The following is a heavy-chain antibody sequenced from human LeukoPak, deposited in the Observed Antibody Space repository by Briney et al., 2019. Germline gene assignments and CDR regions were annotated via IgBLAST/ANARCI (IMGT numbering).Heavy chain of an antibody. CDR3: TRDEGATVATYRFDF. V-gene: IGHV3-7*01. CDR1: GFDFNNDY. J-gene: IGHJ4*02. CDR2: IKFDGSDT. Sequence: GGSLRLSCAASGFDFNNDYMSWVRQAPGEGREWLANIKFDGSDTYYVDSVKGRFTISRDNAKNSLYLQMSSLRVEDTALYYCTRDEGATVATYRFDFWGQGTLVTVSS. D-gene: IGHD4-17*01.